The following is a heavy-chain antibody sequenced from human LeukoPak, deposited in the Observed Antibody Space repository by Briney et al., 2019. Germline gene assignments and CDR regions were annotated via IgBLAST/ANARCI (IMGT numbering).Heavy chain of an antibody. Sequence: EASETLSLTCTASGGSISSYYWSWIRQPAGQGLEWIGRIFTSGSTNYNPSLKSRPTMSVDMSKNQFSLKLSYVTAADTAVYYCARGGDWNPFDYWGQGILVTVSS. CDR1: GGSISSYY. J-gene: IGHJ4*02. CDR3: ARGGDWNPFDY. V-gene: IGHV4-4*07. CDR2: IFTSGST. D-gene: IGHD1-1*01.